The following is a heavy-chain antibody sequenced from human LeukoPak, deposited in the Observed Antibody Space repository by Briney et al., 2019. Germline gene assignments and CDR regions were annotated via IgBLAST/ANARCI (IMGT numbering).Heavy chain of an antibody. CDR2: INSSGGT. Sequence: SETLSLTCTVSGGSISSSYWSWIRQPAGKGLEWIGRINSSGGTTYNTSLKRPVTISVDTSKNQLSLKLTSVTAADTAIYYCARDTSLYYFDYWGQGYLVTVSS. CDR3: ARDTSLYYFDY. J-gene: IGHJ4*02. V-gene: IGHV4-4*07. CDR1: GGSISSSY.